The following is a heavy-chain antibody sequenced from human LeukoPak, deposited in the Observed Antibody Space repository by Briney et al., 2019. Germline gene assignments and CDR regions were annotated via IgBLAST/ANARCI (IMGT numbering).Heavy chain of an antibody. J-gene: IGHJ5*02. Sequence: GGSLRLSCAASGFRFSDFTMTWVRQAPGKGLDWVSAIGGRGGSTYYADSLGGRFTISRDNSKDMVYLQMNSLKVEDTATYYCGKEGGAWGQGTKVTVSS. V-gene: IGHV3-23*01. D-gene: IGHD3-16*01. CDR3: GKEGGA. CDR2: IGGRGGST. CDR1: GFRFSDFT.